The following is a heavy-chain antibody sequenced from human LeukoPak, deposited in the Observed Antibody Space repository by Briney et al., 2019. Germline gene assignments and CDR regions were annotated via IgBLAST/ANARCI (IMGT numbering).Heavy chain of an antibody. D-gene: IGHD2-15*01. V-gene: IGHV4-59*12. CDR3: ARGRGGGGSSNNWFDP. J-gene: IGHJ5*02. Sequence: PPETLSLTCTVSGGSISSYYWSWIRQPPPQGLERIGYIYYSGTTNSNPSLNSRVTISVDTSKNQFSLNLISVTAADTAVYFCARGRGGGGSSNNWFDPWGQGTLVTVSS. CDR2: IYYSGTT. CDR1: GGSISSYY.